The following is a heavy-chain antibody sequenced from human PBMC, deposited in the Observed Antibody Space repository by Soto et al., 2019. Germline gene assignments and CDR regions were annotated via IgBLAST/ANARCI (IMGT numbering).Heavy chain of an antibody. Sequence: PGGSLRLSCAASGFPFSSYAMSWVRQAPGKGLEWVSAISGSGGSTYYADSVKGRFTISRDNSKNTLYLQMNSLRAEDTAVYYCAKTLEWLLLPRCFDYWGQGTLVTVSS. CDR1: GFPFSSYA. CDR3: AKTLEWLLLPRCFDY. D-gene: IGHD3-3*01. CDR2: ISGSGGST. J-gene: IGHJ4*02. V-gene: IGHV3-23*01.